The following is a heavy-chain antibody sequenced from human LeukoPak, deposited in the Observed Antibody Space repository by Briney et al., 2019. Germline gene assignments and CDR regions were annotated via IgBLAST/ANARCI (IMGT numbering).Heavy chain of an antibody. Sequence: PGGSLRLSCAASGFTFSSYAMHWVRQAPGKGLEWVAVISYDGSNKYYADSVKGRFTISRDNSKNTLYLQMNSLRAEDTAVYYCVRACSGGSCPFDYWGQGTLVTVSS. CDR3: VRACSGGSCPFDY. CDR1: GFTFSSYA. CDR2: ISYDGSNK. J-gene: IGHJ4*02. V-gene: IGHV3-30*04. D-gene: IGHD2-15*01.